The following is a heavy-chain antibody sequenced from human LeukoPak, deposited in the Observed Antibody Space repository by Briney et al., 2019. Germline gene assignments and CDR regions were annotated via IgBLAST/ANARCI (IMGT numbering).Heavy chain of an antibody. V-gene: IGHV1-18*01. CDR1: GYTFTSYG. CDR2: ISAYNGNT. CDR3: ARSGLTLRLGTHSKPGGMDV. J-gene: IGHJ6*02. Sequence: ASVEVSCKASGYTFTSYGISWVRQAPGQGLEWMGWISAYNGNTNYAQKLQGRVTMTTDTSTSTAYMELRSLRSDDTAVYYCARSGLTLRLGTHSKPGGMDVWGQGTTVTVSS. D-gene: IGHD3-16*01.